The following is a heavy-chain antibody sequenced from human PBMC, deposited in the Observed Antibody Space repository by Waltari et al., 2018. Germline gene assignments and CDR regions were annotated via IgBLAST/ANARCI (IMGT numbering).Heavy chain of an antibody. Sequence: QVQLVQSGAEVKKPGASVKVSCKASGYTFTGYYMHWVLQAPGQGLEWMGRINPNSGGTNYAQKFQGRVTMTRDTSISTAYMELSRLRSDDTAVYYCARDVFSSWNHWYFDLWGRGTLVTVSS. CDR1: GYTFTGYY. CDR2: INPNSGGT. V-gene: IGHV1-2*06. CDR3: ARDVFSSWNHWYFDL. J-gene: IGHJ2*01. D-gene: IGHD6-13*01.